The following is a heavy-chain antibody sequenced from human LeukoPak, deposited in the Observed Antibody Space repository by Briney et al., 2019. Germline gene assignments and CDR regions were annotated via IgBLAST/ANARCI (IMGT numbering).Heavy chain of an antibody. Sequence: PLGALRLSCAASGFTFSSYSMNWVRQAPGKGLEWVSSISSSSSYIYYADSVKGRFTISRDNAKNSLYLQMNSLRAEDTAVYYCARDMYYYDSSGYGVWGKGTTVTVPS. CDR3: ARDMYYYDSSGYGV. J-gene: IGHJ6*04. V-gene: IGHV3-21*01. CDR2: ISSSSSYI. D-gene: IGHD3-22*01. CDR1: GFTFSSYS.